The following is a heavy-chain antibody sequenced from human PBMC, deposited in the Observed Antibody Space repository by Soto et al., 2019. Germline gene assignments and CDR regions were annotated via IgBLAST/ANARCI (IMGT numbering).Heavy chain of an antibody. CDR1: GGSISSGDYY. J-gene: IGHJ5*02. CDR2: IYYSGST. D-gene: IGHD2-15*01. V-gene: IGHV4-30-4*01. Sequence: SETLSLTCTVSGGSISSGDYYWSWIRQPPGKGLEWIGYIYYSGSTYYNPSLKSRVTISVDTSKNQFSLKLSSVTAADTAVYYCAVLGYCSGGSCYSTGFDPWGQGTLVTVSS. CDR3: AVLGYCSGGSCYSTGFDP.